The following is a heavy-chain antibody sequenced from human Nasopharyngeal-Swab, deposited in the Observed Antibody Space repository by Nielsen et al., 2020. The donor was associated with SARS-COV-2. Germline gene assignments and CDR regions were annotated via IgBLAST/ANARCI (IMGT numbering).Heavy chain of an antibody. V-gene: IGHV1-18*01. CDR2: ISAYGNT. D-gene: IGHD6-19*01. CDR1: GYTFTTYG. J-gene: IGHJ5*02. CDR3: ARGVVAGTGQNWFDP. Sequence: ASVKVSCKGVGYTFTTYGINWVRQAPGQGPEWMGWISAYGNTNYAQQLQGRVTLTTDTSTSTAYMELSSLRSEDTAVYYCARGVVAGTGQNWFDPWGQGTLVTVSS.